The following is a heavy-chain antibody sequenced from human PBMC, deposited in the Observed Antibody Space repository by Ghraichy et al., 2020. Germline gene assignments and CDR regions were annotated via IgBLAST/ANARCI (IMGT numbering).Heavy chain of an antibody. Sequence: GGSLRLSCSASGFTFTRYAMNWVRQAPGKGLEWISAVSGSGGGTYFADPVKGRFTISRDNSKNTVYLQMDNLRAGDTAVYYCAKGRGATFNWYFDLWGRGTLVAGSS. V-gene: IGHV3-23*01. CDR2: VSGSGGGT. CDR1: GFTFTRYA. J-gene: IGHJ2*01. D-gene: IGHD1-26*01. CDR3: AKGRGATFNWYFDL.